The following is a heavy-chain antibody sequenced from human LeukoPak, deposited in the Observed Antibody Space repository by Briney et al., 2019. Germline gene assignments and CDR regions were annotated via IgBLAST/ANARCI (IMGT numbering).Heavy chain of an antibody. J-gene: IGHJ5*02. D-gene: IGHD2-8*01. CDR2: IYSGGST. CDR3: ARVMYANWFDP. Sequence: GGSLRLSCAASGFTVSSNYMSWVRQAPGKGLEWVSVIYSGGSTYYADSVKGRFTISRDNSKNTLYLQMNSLRAEDTAVYYCARVMYANWFDPWGQGTLVTVSS. CDR1: GFTVSSNY. V-gene: IGHV3-66*01.